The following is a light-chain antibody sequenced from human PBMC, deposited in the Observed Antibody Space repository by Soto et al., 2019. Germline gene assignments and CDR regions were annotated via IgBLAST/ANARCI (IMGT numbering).Light chain of an antibody. V-gene: IGKV1-9*01. Sequence: DIQLIKSPSFLSASVGDRVTITCRASQDISSYLAWYQQKPGKAPNLLIYAASTLQSGVPSRFSGSGSGTEFSLTITSLQPEDFATYYCQQLYNNRKASGQGTKVDIK. CDR2: AAS. CDR1: QDISSY. CDR3: QQLYNNRKA. J-gene: IGKJ1*01.